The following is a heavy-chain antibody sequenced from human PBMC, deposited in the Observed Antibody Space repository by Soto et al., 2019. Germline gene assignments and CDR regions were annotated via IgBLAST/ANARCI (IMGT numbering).Heavy chain of an antibody. D-gene: IGHD2-15*01. CDR1: GGSISSYY. CDR2: IYYSGST. CDR3: ARACGGGSSYSTDRYYYYYYYMDV. V-gene: IGHV4-59*01. Sequence: SETLSLTCTVSGGSISSYYWSWIRQPPGKGLEWIGYIYYSGSTNYNPSLKSRVTISVDTSKNQFSLKLSSVTAADTAVYYCARACGGGSSYSTDRYYYYYYYMDVWGKGTTVTVSS. J-gene: IGHJ6*03.